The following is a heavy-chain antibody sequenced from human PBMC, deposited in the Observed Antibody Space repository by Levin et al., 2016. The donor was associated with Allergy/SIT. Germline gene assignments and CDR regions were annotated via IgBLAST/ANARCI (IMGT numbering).Heavy chain of an antibody. CDR2: ISSSGDTT. CDR3: AKDGATGSWYDINWFDP. Sequence: GGSLRLSCAASGFTFSSYAMTWVRQAPGKGLEWVATISSSGDTTYYEDSVKGRFTISRDNSENTLYLQMNSLRAEDTALYYCAKDGATGSWYDINWFDPWGPGNPGHRLL. D-gene: IGHD6-13*01. CDR1: GFTFSSYA. J-gene: IGHJ5*02. V-gene: IGHV3-23*01.